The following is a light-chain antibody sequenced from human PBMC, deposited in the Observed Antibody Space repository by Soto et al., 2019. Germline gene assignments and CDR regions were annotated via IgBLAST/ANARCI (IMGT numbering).Light chain of an antibody. CDR1: QGISSY. CDR2: AAS. V-gene: IGKV1-8*01. CDR3: QQYYSYPHT. Sequence: FRITQAPVTFSSPHFVRVTITCRSSQGISSYLAWYQHKPGKAPKLLIYAASTLQSGVPSRFSGSGSGTDFTLTISCLQSEDVATYYCQQYYSYPHTFGQGTKVDIK. J-gene: IGKJ1*01.